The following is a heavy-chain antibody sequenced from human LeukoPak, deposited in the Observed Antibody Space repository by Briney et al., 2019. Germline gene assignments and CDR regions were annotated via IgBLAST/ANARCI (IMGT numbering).Heavy chain of an antibody. Sequence: ASETLSLTCTVSGGSIRSSSYSWSWIRQPAGKGLEWIGRVYTSGSTNFNPSLKSRLTMSVDTSKKQFSLRLRSVTAADTAVYYCARTAYYDFWSGLSWYFDLWGRGTLVTVSS. D-gene: IGHD3-3*01. CDR3: ARTAYYDFWSGLSWYFDL. V-gene: IGHV4-61*02. CDR1: GGSIRSSSYS. J-gene: IGHJ2*01. CDR2: VYTSGST.